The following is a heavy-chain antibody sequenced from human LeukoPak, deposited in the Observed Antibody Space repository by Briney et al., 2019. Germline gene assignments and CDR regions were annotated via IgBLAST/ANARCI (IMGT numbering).Heavy chain of an antibody. CDR2: IYYSGST. J-gene: IGHJ4*02. D-gene: IGHD5-24*01. V-gene: IGHV4-59*01. Sequence: SETLSLTCTVSGGSISTYYWSWIRKPPGKGLEWIGYIYYSGSTNYTPSLKSRVTISVYTSKNQFSLNLSSVTAADTAVYYCARGRSRDGYNYDYWGQGTLVTVSS. CDR3: ARGRSRDGYNYDY. CDR1: GGSISTYY.